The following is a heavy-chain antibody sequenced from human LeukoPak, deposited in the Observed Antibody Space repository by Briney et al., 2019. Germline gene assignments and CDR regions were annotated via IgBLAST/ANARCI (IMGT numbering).Heavy chain of an antibody. V-gene: IGHV3-23*01. J-gene: IGHJ4*02. CDR3: AKVFGGGYEYDY. D-gene: IGHD5-12*01. CDR2: ISGSGGST. CDR1: GFSFSSYA. Sequence: GGSLRLSCAASGFSFSSYAMSWVRQAPGKGLEWVSAISGSGGSTYSADSVKGRFTIFRDNSKNTLYLQMNSLRAEDTAVYYCAKVFGGGYEYDYWGQGTLVTVSS.